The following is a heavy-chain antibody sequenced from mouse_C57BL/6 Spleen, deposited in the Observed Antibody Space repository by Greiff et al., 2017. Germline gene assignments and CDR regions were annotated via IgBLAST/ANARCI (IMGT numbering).Heavy chain of an antibody. CDR3: EREANWEGYFDY. D-gene: IGHD4-1*01. CDR2: INPNYGPT. V-gene: IGHV1-39*01. CDR1: GYSFTDYN. Sequence: EVQLVESGPELVKPGASVKISCKASGYSFTDYNMNWVKQSTGQSLEWIGVINPNYGPTSYNQKFKGKATLTVDQSSSTAYMQRNSLTSEDSAVNDGEREANWEGYFDYWGQGTTLTVSS. J-gene: IGHJ2*01.